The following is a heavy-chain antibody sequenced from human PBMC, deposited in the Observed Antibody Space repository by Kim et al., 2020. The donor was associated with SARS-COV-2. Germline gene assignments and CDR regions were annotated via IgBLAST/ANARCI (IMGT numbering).Heavy chain of an antibody. Sequence: SETLSLTCTVSGGSISSSSYYWGWIRQPPGKGLEWIGSIYYSGSTYYNPSLKSRVTISVDTSKNQFSLKLSSVTAADTAVYYCARQGAVAGTFRWFPSPSHYFDYWGQGTLVTVSS. V-gene: IGHV4-39*01. J-gene: IGHJ4*02. D-gene: IGHD6-19*01. CDR3: ARQGAVAGTFRWFPSPSHYFDY. CDR1: GGSISSSSYY. CDR2: IYYSGST.